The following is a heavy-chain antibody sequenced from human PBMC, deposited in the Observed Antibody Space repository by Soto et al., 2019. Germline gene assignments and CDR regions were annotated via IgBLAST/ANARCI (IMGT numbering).Heavy chain of an antibody. CDR2: IYWDDDK. CDR1: GFSLSSNGMG. V-gene: IGHV2-5*02. J-gene: IGHJ4*02. D-gene: IGHD3-10*01. CDR3: AHRGDGHHEGLFDF. Sequence: QITLKESGPTLVKPTQTLTLTCTFSGFSLSSNGMGVGWIRQPPGKALEWLAPIYWDDDKRYSPSLKNRLTIIKDTSKTQVVLIMTNMDPVDTATYYCAHRGDGHHEGLFDFWGQGILVTVSS.